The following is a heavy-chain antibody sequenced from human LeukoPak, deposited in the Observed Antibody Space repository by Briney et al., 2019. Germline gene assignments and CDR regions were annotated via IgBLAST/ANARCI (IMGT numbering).Heavy chain of an antibody. CDR2: INPNSGGT. D-gene: IGHD6-13*01. CDR3: ARIGIGIAAADKRDY. J-gene: IGHJ4*02. V-gene: IGHV1-2*02. Sequence: ASVKVSCKASGYTFTGYYIHWVRQAPGQGLEWMGWINPNSGGTNYAQKFQGRVTMTRDTSISTAYMELSRLRSDDTAVYYCARIGIGIAAADKRDYWGQGTLVTVSS. CDR1: GYTFTGYY.